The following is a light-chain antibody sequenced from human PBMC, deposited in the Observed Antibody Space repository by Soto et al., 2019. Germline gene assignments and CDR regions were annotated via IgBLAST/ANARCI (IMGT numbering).Light chain of an antibody. CDR3: QQYNNWPIT. Sequence: EIVLTQPPATLSLSPGERATLSCRASQSVSSNLAWYQQKPGQAPRLLIYGASTRATGIPGRFSGSGSGTEFTLTISSLQSEDFAVYYCQQYNNWPITFGQGTRLEIK. J-gene: IGKJ5*01. CDR2: GAS. CDR1: QSVSSN. V-gene: IGKV3-15*01.